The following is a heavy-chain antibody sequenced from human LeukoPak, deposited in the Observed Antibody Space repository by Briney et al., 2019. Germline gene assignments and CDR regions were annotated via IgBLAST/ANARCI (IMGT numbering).Heavy chain of an antibody. D-gene: IGHD1-26*01. V-gene: IGHV4-34*01. Sequence: SETLSLTCAVYGGSFSGYYWSWIRQPPGKGLEWIGEINHSGSTNYNPSLKSRVTISVDTSKNQFSLKLSSVTAADTAVYYCAREGWELPYYYYMDVWGKGTTVTVSS. CDR3: AREGWELPYYYYMDV. CDR1: GGSFSGYY. J-gene: IGHJ6*03. CDR2: INHSGST.